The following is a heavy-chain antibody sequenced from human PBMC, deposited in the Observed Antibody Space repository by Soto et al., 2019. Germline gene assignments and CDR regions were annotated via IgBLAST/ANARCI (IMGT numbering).Heavy chain of an antibody. J-gene: IGHJ4*02. CDR2: IYYSGST. Sequence: SETLSLTCTVSGGSISSYYWSLIRQPPGKGLEWIGYIYYSGSTNYNPSLKSRVTISVDTSKNQFSLKLSSVTAADTAVYYCARFPRGYSYGHFDYWGQGTLVTVS. V-gene: IGHV4-59*01. CDR3: ARFPRGYSYGHFDY. CDR1: GGSISSYY. D-gene: IGHD5-18*01.